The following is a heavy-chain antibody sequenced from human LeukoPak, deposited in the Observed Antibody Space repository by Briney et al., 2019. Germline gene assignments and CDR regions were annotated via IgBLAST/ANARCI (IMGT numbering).Heavy chain of an antibody. CDR2: IMWRSDST. CDR3: TKDLTPGGADV. CDR1: GFTSDDHA. Sequence: PGGSLRLSCAVSGFTSDDHAMHWVRHASGKGLEWVAGIMWRSDSTGYGDSVKGRFTISRDNAKKSLYLQMNGLRVEDTAFYYCTKDLTPGGADVWGQGTTVTVSS. J-gene: IGHJ6*02. V-gene: IGHV3-9*02. D-gene: IGHD3-10*01.